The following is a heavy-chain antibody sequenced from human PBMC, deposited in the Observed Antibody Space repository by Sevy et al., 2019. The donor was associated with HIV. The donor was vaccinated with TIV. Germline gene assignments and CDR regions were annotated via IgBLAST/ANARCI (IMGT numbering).Heavy chain of an antibody. CDR2: IHHAGST. J-gene: IGHJ3*02. Sequence: SETLSLTCAVSGGSITSTDFSCSWIRQAPGRGLEWIGFIHHAGSTYYNPSFQSRVTISVDRPRTEFSLKLSSVTAADAAVSYCSRALRGGKLAFDIWGQGTMVTVSS. CDR3: SRALRGGKLAFDI. V-gene: IGHV4-30-2*01. D-gene: IGHD2-15*01. CDR1: GGSITSTDFS.